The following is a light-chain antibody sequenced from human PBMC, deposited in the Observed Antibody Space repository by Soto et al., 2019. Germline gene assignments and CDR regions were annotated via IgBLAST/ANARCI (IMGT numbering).Light chain of an antibody. Sequence: SPPTVSVSKRARATLSCRASQSVGNNLAWYQQKPGQAPRLLIYGASTRATDIPARFSGSGSGTDFTLTISSLLSEDSAVYYCQQYDTWPPITLGHRRLLEVK. J-gene: IGKJ5*01. V-gene: IGKV3-15*01. CDR3: QQYDTWPPIT. CDR1: QSVGNN. CDR2: GAS.